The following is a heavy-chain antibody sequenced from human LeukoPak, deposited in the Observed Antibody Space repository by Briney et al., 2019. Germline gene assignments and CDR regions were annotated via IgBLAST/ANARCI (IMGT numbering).Heavy chain of an antibody. CDR1: GFTVSTDH. V-gene: IGHV3-53*01. Sequence: PGGSLRPSCAAPGFTVSTDHMSWVRQAPGKGLGWVSVLYSSGTTSHADSVKGRFTISRDNSKNTVYLQMNSLRAEDTAVYYCARVWELSFDYWGQGTLVTVSS. D-gene: IGHD1-26*01. CDR2: LYSSGTT. CDR3: ARVWELSFDY. J-gene: IGHJ4*02.